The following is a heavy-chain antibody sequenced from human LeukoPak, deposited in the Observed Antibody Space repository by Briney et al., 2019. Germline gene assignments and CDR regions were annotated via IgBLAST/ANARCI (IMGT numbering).Heavy chain of an antibody. D-gene: IGHD4-23*01. V-gene: IGHV3-30*02. CDR1: GFTFSDHA. J-gene: IGHJ4*02. CDR2: IRNDGFYK. CDR3: ARAVAGSAFDH. Sequence: PGGSLRLSCGTSGFTFSDHAMHWVRQAPGKGLEWLAFIRNDGFYKYYSESGKGRFIISRDNSENTLFLQMNSLRPDDTALYYCARAVAGSAFDHWGQGTLVAVSS.